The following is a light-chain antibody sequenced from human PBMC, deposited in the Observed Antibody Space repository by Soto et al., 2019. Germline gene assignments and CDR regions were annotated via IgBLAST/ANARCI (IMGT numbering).Light chain of an antibody. CDR2: AAS. J-gene: IGKJ5*01. V-gene: IGKV1-39*01. Sequence: ILMTQPHSSLSASVEDRVTITWRASQSISSSLNWFQQKPGKAPKLLIYAASSWQSGVPSRFSGSGSGTDFTLTISSLQLEDFATYYCQQSYSAPITFGQGTRLEIK. CDR3: QQSYSAPIT. CDR1: QSISSS.